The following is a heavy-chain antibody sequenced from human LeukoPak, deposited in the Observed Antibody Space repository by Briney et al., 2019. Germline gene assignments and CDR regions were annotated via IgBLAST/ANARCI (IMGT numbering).Heavy chain of an antibody. V-gene: IGHV4-34*01. CDR2: TYYSGST. D-gene: IGHD3-10*01. J-gene: IGHJ4*02. CDR1: GGSFSGYY. CDR3: ARHRDGSGSYYPPGAFDY. Sequence: SETLSLTCAVYGGSFSGYYWSWIRQPPGKGLEWIGSTYYSGSTYYNPSLKSRVTISVDTSKNQFSLKLSSVTAADTAVYYCARHRDGSGSYYPPGAFDYWGQGTLVTVSS.